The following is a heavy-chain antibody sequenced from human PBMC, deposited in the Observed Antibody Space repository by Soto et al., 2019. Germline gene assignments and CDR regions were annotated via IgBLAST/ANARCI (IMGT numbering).Heavy chain of an antibody. J-gene: IGHJ4*02. CDR2: IYYSGST. Sequence: SETLSLTCTVSGGSISSYYWSWIRQPPGKGLEWIGYIYYSGSTNYNPSLKSRVTISVDTSKNQFSLKLSSVTAADTAVYYCARYSGYAPYYSDYWGQGTLVTVSS. CDR3: ARYSGYAPYYSDY. D-gene: IGHD5-12*01. CDR1: GGSISSYY. V-gene: IGHV4-59*08.